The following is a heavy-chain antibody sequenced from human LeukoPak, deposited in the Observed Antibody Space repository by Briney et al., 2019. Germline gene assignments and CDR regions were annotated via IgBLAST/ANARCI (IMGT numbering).Heavy chain of an antibody. Sequence: GGSLRLSCAASGFTFSSYSMNWVRQAPGKGLEWVSYISSSTIYYAGSVKGRFTISRDNAKNSLYLQMNSLRDEDTAVYYCARTRSGWGYDYWGQGTLVTVSS. CDR3: ARTRSGWGYDY. CDR1: GFTFSSYS. J-gene: IGHJ4*02. V-gene: IGHV3-48*02. CDR2: ISSSTI. D-gene: IGHD6-19*01.